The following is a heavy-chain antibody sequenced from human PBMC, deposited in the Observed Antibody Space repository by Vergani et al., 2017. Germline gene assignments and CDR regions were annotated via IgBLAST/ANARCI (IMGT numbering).Heavy chain of an antibody. CDR2: ISYDGSNK. CDR3: ARRRKEYSSSSSYRYFDY. D-gene: IGHD6-6*01. V-gene: IGHV3-30-3*01. J-gene: IGHJ4*02. CDR1: GFTFSSYA. Sequence: QVQLVESGGGVVQPGRSLRLSCAASGFTFSSYAMHWVRQAPGKGLEWVAVISYDGSNKYYADSVKGRFTISRDNSKNSLYLQMNSLRAEDTAVYYCARRRKEYSSSSSYRYFDYWGQGTLVTVSS.